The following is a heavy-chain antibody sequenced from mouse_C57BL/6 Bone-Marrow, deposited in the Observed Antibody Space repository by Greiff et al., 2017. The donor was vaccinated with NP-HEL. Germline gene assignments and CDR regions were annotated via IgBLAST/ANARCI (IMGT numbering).Heavy chain of an antibody. Sequence: VQLQQSGAELVKPGASVKLSCKASGYTFTSYWMHWVKQRPGQGLEWIGMIHPNSGSTNYNEKFKSKATLTVDKSSSTAYMQLSSLTSEDSAVYYCARKGYYYGSSYYFDYWGQGTTLTVSS. J-gene: IGHJ2*01. D-gene: IGHD1-1*01. V-gene: IGHV1-64*01. CDR3: ARKGYYYGSSYYFDY. CDR2: IHPNSGST. CDR1: GYTFTSYW.